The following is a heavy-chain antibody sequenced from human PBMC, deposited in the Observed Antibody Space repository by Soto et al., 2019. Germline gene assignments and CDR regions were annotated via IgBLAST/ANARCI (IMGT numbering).Heavy chain of an antibody. V-gene: IGHV3-23*01. J-gene: IGHJ3*02. Sequence: PGESLKISCAASGFTFSSYAMSWVRQAPGKGLEWVSAISGSGGSTYYADSVKGRFTISRDNSKNTLYLQMNSLRAEDTAVYYCAISSIAARPGVERIWGQGTMVTVSS. CDR2: ISGSGGST. CDR3: AISSIAARPGVERI. D-gene: IGHD6-6*01. CDR1: GFTFSSYA.